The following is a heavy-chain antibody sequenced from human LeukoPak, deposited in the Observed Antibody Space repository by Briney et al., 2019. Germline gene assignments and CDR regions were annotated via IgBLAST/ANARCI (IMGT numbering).Heavy chain of an antibody. Sequence: SETLSLTCTVSGGSFSSYYWSWIRQPAGKGLEWIGRIYTSGSTNYNPSLKSRVTMSVDTSKNQFSLKLSSVTAADTAVYYCARGGYYYDSSGYPFDYWGQGTLVTVSS. D-gene: IGHD3-22*01. CDR1: GGSFSSYY. CDR3: ARGGYYYDSSGYPFDY. J-gene: IGHJ4*02. V-gene: IGHV4-4*07. CDR2: IYTSGST.